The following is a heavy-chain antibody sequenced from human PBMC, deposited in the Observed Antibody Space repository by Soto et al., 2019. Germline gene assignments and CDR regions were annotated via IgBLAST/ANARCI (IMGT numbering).Heavy chain of an antibody. Sequence: SETLSLTCAVYGGSFSGYYWSWIRQPPGKGLEWIGEINHSGSTNYNPSLKSRVTISVDTSKNQFSLKLSSVTAADTAVYYCARGQRFVELIYSYSYGMDVWGQGTTVTVSS. CDR2: INHSGST. CDR1: GGSFSGYY. J-gene: IGHJ6*02. CDR3: ARGQRFVELIYSYSYGMDV. D-gene: IGHD3-10*01. V-gene: IGHV4-34*01.